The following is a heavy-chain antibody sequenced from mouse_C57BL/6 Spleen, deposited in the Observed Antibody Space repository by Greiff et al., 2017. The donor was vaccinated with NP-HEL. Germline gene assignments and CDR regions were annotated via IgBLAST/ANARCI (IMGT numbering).Heavy chain of an antibody. CDR1: GFTFSSYG. Sequence: DVQLVESGGGLVQPGGSLKLSCAASGFTFSSYGMSWVRQTPDKRLELVATINSNGGSTYYQDSVKGRFTISRDNANNTLYLQMSSLKSEDTALYYCARMARTMFGGQGTTLTVSS. CDR2: INSNGGST. CDR3: ARMARTMF. V-gene: IGHV5-6-3*01. J-gene: IGHJ2*01.